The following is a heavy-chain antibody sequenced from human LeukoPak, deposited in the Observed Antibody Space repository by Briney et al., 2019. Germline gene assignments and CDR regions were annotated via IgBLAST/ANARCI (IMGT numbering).Heavy chain of an antibody. V-gene: IGHV1-2*06. CDR1: GYTFTGYY. CDR3: ARDLHSGSYDLGY. Sequence: ASVKVSCKASGYTFTGYYMHWVRQAPGQGLEWMGRIDPNSGGTNYAQKFQGRVTMTRDTSISTAYMELSRLRSDDTAVYYCARDLHSGSYDLGYWGQGTLVTVSS. CDR2: IDPNSGGT. D-gene: IGHD1-26*01. J-gene: IGHJ4*02.